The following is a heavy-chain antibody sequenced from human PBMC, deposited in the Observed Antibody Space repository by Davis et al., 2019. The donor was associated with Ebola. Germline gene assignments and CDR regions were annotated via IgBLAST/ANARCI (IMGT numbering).Heavy chain of an antibody. CDR3: ARGGSWGYGDYYFDY. J-gene: IGHJ4*02. CDR2: IYHSGST. Sequence: PSETLSLTCAVSGYSISSGYYWGWIRQPPGKGLEWIGSIYHSGSTYYNPSLKSRVTISVDTSKNQFSLKLSSVTAADTAVYYCARGGSWGYGDYYFDYWGQGTLVTVSS. CDR1: GYSISSGYY. D-gene: IGHD4-17*01. V-gene: IGHV4-38-2*01.